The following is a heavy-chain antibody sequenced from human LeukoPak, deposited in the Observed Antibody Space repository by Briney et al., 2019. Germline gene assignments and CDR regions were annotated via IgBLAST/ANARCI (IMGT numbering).Heavy chain of an antibody. D-gene: IGHD3-22*01. Sequence: GGSLRLSCAASGFTFSSYAMSWVRQAPGKGLEWVSAISGSGGSTHYADSVKGRFTISRDNSKNTLYLQMNSLRAEDTAVYYVAYYYDSSGYWDFDYWGQGTLVTVSS. CDR2: ISGSGGST. J-gene: IGHJ4*02. CDR3: AYYYDSSGYWDFDY. V-gene: IGHV3-23*01. CDR1: GFTFSSYA.